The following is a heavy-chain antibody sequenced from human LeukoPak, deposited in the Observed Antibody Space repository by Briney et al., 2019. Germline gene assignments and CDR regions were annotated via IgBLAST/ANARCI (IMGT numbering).Heavy chain of an antibody. V-gene: IGHV3-23*01. CDR2: ISPDNT. CDR3: VKEHVDRAFTRSFEI. Sequence: GGSLRLSCAASGFTFSTNPMSWVSQAPGKGLEWVSAISPDNTYYADSVKGRLTISRDDSKNTVYLQMNSPRAEDTARYYCVKEHVDRAFTRSFEIWGQGTVVTVSS. J-gene: IGHJ3*02. CDR1: GFTFSTNP. D-gene: IGHD3-10*01.